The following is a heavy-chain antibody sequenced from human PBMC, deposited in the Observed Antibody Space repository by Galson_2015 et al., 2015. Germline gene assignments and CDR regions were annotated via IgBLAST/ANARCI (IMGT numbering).Heavy chain of an antibody. V-gene: IGHV3-23*01. CDR1: GFTFSSYA. Sequence: SLRLSCAASGFTFSSYAMSWVRQAPGKGLEWVSAIRGSGGSKYYADSVKGRFTISRDNSKNTLYLQMNSLRAEDTAVYYCAKHRLSSTSSGYSAPRALLAVSS. D-gene: IGHD6-13*01. CDR3: AKHRLSSTSSGY. CDR2: IRGSGGSK. J-gene: IGHJ4*02.